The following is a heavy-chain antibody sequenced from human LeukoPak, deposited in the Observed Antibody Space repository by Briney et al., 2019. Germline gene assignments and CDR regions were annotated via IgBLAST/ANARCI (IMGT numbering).Heavy chain of an antibody. Sequence: ASVKVSCKASGYTFTSYDINWVRQASGQGLEWMGWMNPNSGNTGYAQKFQGRVTITRNTSISTAYMELSSLRSEDTAVYYCARGRYFDWSNYYYMDVWGNGTTVTVSS. CDR3: ARGRYFDWSNYYYMDV. V-gene: IGHV1-8*03. D-gene: IGHD3-9*01. CDR1: GYTFTSYD. J-gene: IGHJ6*03. CDR2: MNPNSGNT.